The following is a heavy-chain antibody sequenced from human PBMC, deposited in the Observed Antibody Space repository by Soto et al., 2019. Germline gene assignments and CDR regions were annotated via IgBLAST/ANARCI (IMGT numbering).Heavy chain of an antibody. V-gene: IGHV1-2*02. CDR1: GFTFSAYY. D-gene: IGHD6-13*01. Sequence: QVQLVQSGAEVKKPGASVKVSCKASGFTFSAYYIYWVRQAPGQGLEWIGWINPNSGGTNNAQKFQCRVTMKRDTASSTVYMDLSALISDDKAVYYCARSLLVEYSSSWRSAYYGMDVWGQGTTVTVSS. J-gene: IGHJ6*02. CDR3: ARSLLVEYSSSWRSAYYGMDV. CDR2: INPNSGGT.